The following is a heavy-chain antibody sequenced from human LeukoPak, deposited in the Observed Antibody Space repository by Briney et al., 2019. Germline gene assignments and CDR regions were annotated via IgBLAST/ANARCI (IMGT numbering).Heavy chain of an antibody. CDR1: GYTLTELS. D-gene: IGHD3-22*01. Sequence: ASVKVSCKVSGYTLTELSMHWVRQAPGKGLEWMGGFDPEDGETIYAQKFQGRVTMTEVTSTDTAYMELSSLRSEDMAVYYCATDPGYYDSSGYYYWGQGTLVTVSS. CDR2: FDPEDGET. V-gene: IGHV1-24*01. CDR3: ATDPGYYDSSGYYY. J-gene: IGHJ4*02.